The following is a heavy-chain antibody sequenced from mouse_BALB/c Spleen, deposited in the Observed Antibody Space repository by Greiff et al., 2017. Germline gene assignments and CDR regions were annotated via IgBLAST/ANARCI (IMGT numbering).Heavy chain of an antibody. Sequence: QVQLQQSGAELARPGASVKLSCKASGYTFTSYWMQWVKQRPGQGLEWIGAIYPGDGDTRYTQKFKGKAKLTADKSSSTAYMKLSSLASEDSAVYYSARPEYYGSSPYYYAMDYWGQGTSVTVSS. CDR2: IYPGDGDT. CDR1: GYTFTSYW. V-gene: IGHV1-87*01. J-gene: IGHJ4*01. D-gene: IGHD1-1*01. CDR3: ARPEYYGSSPYYYAMDY.